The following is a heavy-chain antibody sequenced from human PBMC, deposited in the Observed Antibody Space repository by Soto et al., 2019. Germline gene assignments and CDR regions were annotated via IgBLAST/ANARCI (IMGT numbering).Heavy chain of an antibody. CDR1: GFTFDDYA. D-gene: IGHD6-13*01. CDR3: AKDNVAAACNYYSYGMDV. CDR2: ISWNSGSI. J-gene: IGHJ6*02. V-gene: IGHV3-9*01. Sequence: EVQLVESGGGLVQPGRSLRLSCAASGFTFDDYAMHWVRQAPGKGLEWVSGISWNSGSIGYADSVKGRFTISRDNAKNSLYLQMNSLRADDTALYYCAKDNVAAACNYYSYGMDVWGQGTTVTVSS.